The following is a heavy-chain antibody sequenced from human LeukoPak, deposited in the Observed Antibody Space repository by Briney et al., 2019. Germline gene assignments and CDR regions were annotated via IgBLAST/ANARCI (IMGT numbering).Heavy chain of an antibody. Sequence: GGSLRLSCAASGFTFSSYAMHWVRQAPGKGLEWVAVISYDGSNKYYADSAKGRFTISRDNSKNTLYLQMNSLRAEDTAVYYCANLWIQLWGHFDYWGQGTLVTVSS. CDR2: ISYDGSNK. V-gene: IGHV3-30-3*01. J-gene: IGHJ4*02. CDR3: ANLWIQLWGHFDY. D-gene: IGHD5-18*01. CDR1: GFTFSSYA.